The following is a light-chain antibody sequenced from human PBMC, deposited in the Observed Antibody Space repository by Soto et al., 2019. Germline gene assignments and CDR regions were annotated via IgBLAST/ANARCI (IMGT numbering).Light chain of an antibody. CDR2: DVN. CDR1: TSDIHDFNS. CDR3: TSYTAKNTLV. J-gene: IGLJ1*01. V-gene: IGLV2-14*01. Sequence: QSALTQPASVSGSPGQSITISCSGPTSDIHDFNSISWYRHHPGKAPRLIVYDVNKRPSGLSPRFSGSKSGLTASLTISGLQGEDEADYFCTSYTAKNTLVFGTGTKVTVL.